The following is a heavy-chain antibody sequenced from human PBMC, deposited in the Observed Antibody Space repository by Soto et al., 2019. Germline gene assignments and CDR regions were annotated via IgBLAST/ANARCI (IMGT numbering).Heavy chain of an antibody. CDR2: IYYSGST. CDR3: ARTRSYMVLVPAANNYYYYGMDV. D-gene: IGHD2-2*01. V-gene: IGHV4-59*01. J-gene: IGHJ6*02. Sequence: PSETLSLTCTVSGGSISSYYWSWIRQPPGKGLEWIGYIYYSGSTNYNPSLKSRVTISVDTSKNQVVLTMTNMDPVDTATYYCARTRSYMVLVPAANNYYYYGMDVWGQGTTVTVSS. CDR1: GGSISSYY.